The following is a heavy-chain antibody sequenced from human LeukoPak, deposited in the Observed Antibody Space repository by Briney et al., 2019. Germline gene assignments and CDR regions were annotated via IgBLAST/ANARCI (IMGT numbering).Heavy chain of an antibody. Sequence: GGSLRLSCAASGFTVGSSFMTWVRQAPGKGLEWVSVIFSDGTTYYTDSVKGRFTISRDNSKNTLYLQLNSLRAEDTAVYYCARTGGPWDWGQGTLVTVSS. CDR2: IFSDGTT. CDR3: ARTGGPWD. J-gene: IGHJ4*02. CDR1: GFTVGSSF. D-gene: IGHD7-27*01. V-gene: IGHV3-53*01.